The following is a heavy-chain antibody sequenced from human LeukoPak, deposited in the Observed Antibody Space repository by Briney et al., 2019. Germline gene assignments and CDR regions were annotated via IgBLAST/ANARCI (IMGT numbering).Heavy chain of an antibody. V-gene: IGHV3-7*01. J-gene: IGHJ3*02. CDR2: IKQDGSEK. CDR3: ARAYYDSSGAFDI. CDR1: GFTISSYW. D-gene: IGHD3-22*01. Sequence: GGSLRFSCAASGFTISSYWMSWVRQAPGKGLEWVANIKQDGSEKYYVDSVKGRFTISRDNAKNSLYLQMNSLRAEDTAVYYCARAYYDSSGAFDIWGQGTMVTVSS.